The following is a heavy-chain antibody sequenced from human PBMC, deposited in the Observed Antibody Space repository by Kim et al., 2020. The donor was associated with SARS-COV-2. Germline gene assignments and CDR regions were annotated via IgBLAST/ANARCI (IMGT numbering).Heavy chain of an antibody. J-gene: IGHJ5*02. D-gene: IGHD3-10*01. CDR2: INGGNGNT. V-gene: IGHV1-3*01. CDR3: AREGLGSYNWLDP. Sequence: ASVKVSCKASGYTFDTFSLYWLRQAPGQRFEWMGWINGGNGNTRYSQNSQGRVIFTRDTSATTAYMELTSLTFKDTAVYYCAREGLGSYNWLDPWGQGTL. CDR1: GYTFDTFS.